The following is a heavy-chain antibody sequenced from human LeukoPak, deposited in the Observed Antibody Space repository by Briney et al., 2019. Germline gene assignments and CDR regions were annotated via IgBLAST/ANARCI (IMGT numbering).Heavy chain of an antibody. CDR1: GGSISRYS. Sequence: SSETLSLTCIVSGGSISRYSRNWIRQSPGKGLEWIGYIAHSGAISYKSSLKSRVTISVDTSKNQLSLRLTPVTAADTAVYYCARWDDSAWAFGNWGPGTLVTVSS. CDR3: ARWDDSAWAFGN. CDR2: IAHSGAI. J-gene: IGHJ4*02. D-gene: IGHD6-19*01. V-gene: IGHV4-59*08.